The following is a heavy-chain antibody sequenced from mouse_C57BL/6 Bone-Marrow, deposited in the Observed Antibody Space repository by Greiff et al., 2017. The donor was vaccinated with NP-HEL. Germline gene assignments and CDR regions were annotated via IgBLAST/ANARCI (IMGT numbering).Heavy chain of an antibody. CDR3: ARSTMVTTSAY. Sequence: EVQLQQSGPVLVKPGASVKMSCKASGYTFTDYYMNWVKQSHGKSLEWIGVINPYNGGTSYNQKFKGKATLTVDKSSSTAYMELNSLTSEDSAVYYCARSTMVTTSAYWGQGTLVTVSA. CDR2: INPYNGGT. CDR1: GYTFTDYY. V-gene: IGHV1-19*01. J-gene: IGHJ3*01. D-gene: IGHD2-2*01.